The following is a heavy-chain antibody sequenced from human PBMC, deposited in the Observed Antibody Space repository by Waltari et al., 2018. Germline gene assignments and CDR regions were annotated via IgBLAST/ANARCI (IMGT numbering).Heavy chain of an antibody. CDR2: IYYSGST. J-gene: IGHJ5*02. V-gene: IGHV4-39*02. CDR3: ARDLGYCSGGSCLRGWFDP. Sequence: QLQLQESGPGLVTPSETLSLTCTVSGGSISSSSYYWGWIRQPPGTAPEWIGSIYYSGSTYYNPSLKSRVTISVDTSKNQFSLKLSSVTAADTAVYYCARDLGYCSGGSCLRGWFDPWGQGTLVTVSS. D-gene: IGHD2-15*01. CDR1: GGSISSSSYY.